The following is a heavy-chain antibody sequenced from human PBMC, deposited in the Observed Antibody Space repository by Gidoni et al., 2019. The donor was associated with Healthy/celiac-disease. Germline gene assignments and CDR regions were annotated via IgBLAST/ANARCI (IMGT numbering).Heavy chain of an antibody. Sequence: EVQLVQSGAEVKKPGESLRISCKGSGYSCTSYWRSGVRQMPGKGLEWMGRIDPSYSYPNYSPSFHGHVTISADQSISTAYLQWSSLKASDTAMYYCARLLADTAMVTGYYYYYMDVWGKGTTVTVSS. J-gene: IGHJ6*03. CDR1: GYSCTSYW. D-gene: IGHD5-18*01. V-gene: IGHV5-10-1*01. CDR2: IDPSYSYP. CDR3: ARLLADTAMVTGYYYYYMDV.